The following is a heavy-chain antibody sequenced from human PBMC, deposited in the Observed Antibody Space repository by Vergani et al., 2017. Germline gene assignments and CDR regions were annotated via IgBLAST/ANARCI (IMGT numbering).Heavy chain of an antibody. CDR2: IIPIFGTA. J-gene: IGHJ5*02. CDR1: GGTFSSYA. V-gene: IGHV1-69*01. D-gene: IGHD2-15*01. CDR3: AGDRPSGSKKNNWFDP. Sequence: QVQLVQSGAEVKKPGSSVKVSCKASGGTFSSYAISWVRQAPGQGLEWMGGIIPIFGTANYAQKFQGRVTITADESTSTAYMELSSLRSEDTAVYYCAGDRPSGSKKNNWFDPWGQGTLVTVSS.